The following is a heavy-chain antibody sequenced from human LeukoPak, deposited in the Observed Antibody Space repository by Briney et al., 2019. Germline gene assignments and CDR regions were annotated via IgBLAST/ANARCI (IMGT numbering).Heavy chain of an antibody. CDR3: ARGGYGDYGNDAFDI. CDR1: GFTFSGYA. V-gene: IGHV3-30-3*01. Sequence: GGSLRLSCAASGFTFSGYAMHWVRQAPGKGLEWVAVISYDGSNDYYADSVKGRFTISRDNSKNTLYLQMNSLRAEDTAVYYCARGGYGDYGNDAFDIWGQGTMVTVSS. CDR2: ISYDGSND. D-gene: IGHD4-17*01. J-gene: IGHJ3*02.